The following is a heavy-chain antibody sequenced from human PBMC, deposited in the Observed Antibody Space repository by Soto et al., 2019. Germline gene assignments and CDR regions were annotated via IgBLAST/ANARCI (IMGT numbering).Heavy chain of an antibody. J-gene: IGHJ6*02. D-gene: IGHD2-15*01. Sequence: GASVKVSCKASGYTFTSYYMHWVRQAPGQGLEWMGIINPSGGSTSYAQKFQGRVTMTRDTSTSTVYMELSSLRSEDTAVYYCARVSAARGVLQGSYYYGMDVWGQGTTVTVSS. V-gene: IGHV1-46*01. CDR2: INPSGGST. CDR3: ARVSAARGVLQGSYYYGMDV. CDR1: GYTFTSYY.